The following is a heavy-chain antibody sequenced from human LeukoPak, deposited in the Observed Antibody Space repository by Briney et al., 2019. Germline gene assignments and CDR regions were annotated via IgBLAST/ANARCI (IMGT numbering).Heavy chain of an antibody. V-gene: IGHV1-69-2*01. J-gene: IGHJ4*02. D-gene: IGHD6-13*01. Sequence: ASVKVSCKVSGYTFTDYYMHWVQQAPGKGLEWMGLVDPEDGETIYAEKFQGRVTITADTSTDTAYMELSSLRSEDTAVYYCAIDRGIAAAGALDYWGQGTLVTVSS. CDR1: GYTFTDYY. CDR2: VDPEDGET. CDR3: AIDRGIAAAGALDY.